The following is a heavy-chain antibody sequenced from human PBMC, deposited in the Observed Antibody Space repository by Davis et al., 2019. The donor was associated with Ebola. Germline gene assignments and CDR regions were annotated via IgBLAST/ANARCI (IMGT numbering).Heavy chain of an antibody. J-gene: IGHJ4*02. D-gene: IGHD4/OR15-4a*01. V-gene: IGHV3-48*02. Sequence: GESLKISCEASGFSFRTYAMNWVRQAPGKGLEWVSFISSSSSLIKYADSVKGRFTVSRDNAKNSLYLQMNSLRDEDTALYYCARGTPMVTTTCDYWGQGALVTVSS. CDR2: ISSSSSLI. CDR1: GFSFRTYA. CDR3: ARGTPMVTTTCDY.